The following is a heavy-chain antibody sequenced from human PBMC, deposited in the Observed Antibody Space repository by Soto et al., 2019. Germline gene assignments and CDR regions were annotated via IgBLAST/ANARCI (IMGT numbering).Heavy chain of an antibody. CDR2: INQDGSEK. V-gene: IGHV3-7*04. Sequence: EVQLVESGGGLVQPGGSLKLSCAASGFTFSRYWMSWVRQAPGKGLEWVANINQDGSEKYYVDSVKGRFTISRDNAKNSLYLRMNSLRVEDTAVYYCARDLLDPWGQGTLVTVSS. CDR1: GFTFSRYW. CDR3: ARDLLDP. J-gene: IGHJ5*02.